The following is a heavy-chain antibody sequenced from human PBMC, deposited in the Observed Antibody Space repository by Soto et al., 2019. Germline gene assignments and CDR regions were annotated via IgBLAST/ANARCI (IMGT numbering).Heavy chain of an antibody. CDR2: ISGSGGST. J-gene: IGHJ4*02. D-gene: IGHD5-12*01. CDR1: GFTFSSYA. V-gene: IGHV3-23*01. Sequence: GGSLRLSCAASGFTFSSYAMSWVRQAPGKGLEWVSAISGSGGSTYYADSVKGRFTISRDNSKNTLYLQMNSLRAEDTAVYYCAKDRYSGCDFYLQQPFDYWGQGTLVTVSS. CDR3: AKDRYSGCDFYLQQPFDY.